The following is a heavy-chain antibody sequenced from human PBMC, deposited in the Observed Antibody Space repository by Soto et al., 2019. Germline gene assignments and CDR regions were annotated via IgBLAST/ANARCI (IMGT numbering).Heavy chain of an antibody. J-gene: IGHJ6*02. D-gene: IGHD2-2*02. CDR1: GFSLSAFG. Sequence: PGGSLRLSCAVSGFSLSAFGVHWVRQAPGKGLEWVALVSLDGSKEHYVDSVKGRFTISRDTSSNTLYLHMNSLTTDDTAVYYCAKDLPPVVPPAIRTSFSHNAMHVWGQGTTVTV. CDR3: AKDLPPVVPPAIRTSFSHNAMHV. CDR2: VSLDGSKE. V-gene: IGHV3-30*18.